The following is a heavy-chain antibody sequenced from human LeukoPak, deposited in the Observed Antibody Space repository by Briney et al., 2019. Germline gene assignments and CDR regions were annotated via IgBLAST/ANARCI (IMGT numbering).Heavy chain of an antibody. D-gene: IGHD5-18*01. CDR2: IYYSGST. CDR1: GGSISSYY. V-gene: IGHV4-59*08. Sequence: SETLSLTCTVSGGSISSYYWSWIRQPPGKGLEWIGYIYYSGSTNYNPSLKSRVTIPVDTSKNQFSLKLSSVAAADTAVYYCARHADTAMGNFDYWGQGTLVTVSS. J-gene: IGHJ4*02. CDR3: ARHADTAMGNFDY.